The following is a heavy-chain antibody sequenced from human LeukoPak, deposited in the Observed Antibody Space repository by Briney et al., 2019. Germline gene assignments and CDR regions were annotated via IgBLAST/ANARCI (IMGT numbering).Heavy chain of an antibody. CDR2: INPHNGGT. Sequence: ASVKVSRKSSGYTFTGYYMHWVRHAPGQGLEWMGLINPHNGGTKYAQKFHGKVTMTRDTSISTAYMELCRLTADDTAVYFCVRDCVLSSGYLAYWGQGTLVTVSS. J-gene: IGHJ4*02. D-gene: IGHD3-22*01. CDR1: GYTFTGYY. V-gene: IGHV1-2*02. CDR3: VRDCVLSSGYLAY.